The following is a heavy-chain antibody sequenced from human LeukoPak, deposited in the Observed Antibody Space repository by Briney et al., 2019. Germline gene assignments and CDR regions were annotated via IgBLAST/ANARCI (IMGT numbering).Heavy chain of an antibody. J-gene: IGHJ3*02. Sequence: ASGKVSCKASGYTFTGDYMHWVRQAPGQGLEWMGWINPNSGGTNYAQKFQGRVTMPRDTSISTAYMELSRLRSDDTAVYYCARAGPPMYYYDGYDAFDIWGQGTMVTVSS. CDR2: INPNSGGT. D-gene: IGHD3-22*01. CDR3: ARAGPPMYYYDGYDAFDI. V-gene: IGHV1-2*02. CDR1: GYTFTGDY.